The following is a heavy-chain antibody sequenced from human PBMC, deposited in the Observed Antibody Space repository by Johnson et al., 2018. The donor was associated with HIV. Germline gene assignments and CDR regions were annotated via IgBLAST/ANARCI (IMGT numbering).Heavy chain of an antibody. J-gene: IGHJ3*02. D-gene: IGHD3-22*01. CDR1: GFTFSSYG. Sequence: VQLMESGGGVVQPGRSLRLSCAASGFTFSSYGMHWVRQAPGKGLEWVAVISYDGNNKYYADSVKGRFTISRDNSKNTLYLQMSSLRAEYTAVYYCAMGLGSSGYYYGGGCYIWGQGTMVSVSS. CDR2: ISYDGNNK. CDR3: AMGLGSSGYYYGGGCYI. V-gene: IGHV3-30*03.